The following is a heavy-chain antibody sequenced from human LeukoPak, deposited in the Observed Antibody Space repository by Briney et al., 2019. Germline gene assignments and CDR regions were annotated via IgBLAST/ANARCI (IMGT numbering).Heavy chain of an antibody. V-gene: IGHV3-21*01. Sequence: GGSLRLSCAASGFTFSSYSMNWVRQAPGKGLEWVSSISSSSISIYYADSVKGRFTISRDNAKNSLYLQVNGLGAEDTAVYYCARDSKLYCSSTSCYMDVWGKGTTVTVPS. D-gene: IGHD2-2*01. CDR3: ARDSKLYCSSTSCYMDV. CDR2: ISSSSISI. J-gene: IGHJ6*04. CDR1: GFTFSSYS.